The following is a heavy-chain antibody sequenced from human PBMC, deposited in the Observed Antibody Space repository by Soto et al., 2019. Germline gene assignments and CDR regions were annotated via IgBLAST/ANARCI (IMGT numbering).Heavy chain of an antibody. V-gene: IGHV1-69*13. CDR2: IIPIFGTA. D-gene: IGHD3-3*01. J-gene: IGHJ4*02. CDR1: GGTFSSYA. Sequence: SVKVSCKASGGTFSSYAISWVRQAPGQGLEWMGGIIPIFGTANYTQKFQGRVTITADESTSTAYMELSSLRSEDTAVYYCASSSANYDFWSGYYHYFDYWGQGTLVTVSS. CDR3: ASSSANYDFWSGYYHYFDY.